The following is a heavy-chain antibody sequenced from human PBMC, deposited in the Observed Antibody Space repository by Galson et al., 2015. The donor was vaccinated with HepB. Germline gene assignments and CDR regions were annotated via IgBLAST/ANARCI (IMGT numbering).Heavy chain of an antibody. CDR1: GFTFDDYA. CDR3: AKGLYWNDVVEGQCFDY. V-gene: IGHV3-9*01. D-gene: IGHD1-1*01. CDR2: ISWNSGSI. Sequence: SLRLSCAASGFTFDDYAMHWVRQAPGKGLEWVSGISWNSGSIGYADSVKGRFTISRDNAKNSLYLQMNSLRAEDTALYYCAKGLYWNDVVEGQCFDYWGQGTLVTVSS. J-gene: IGHJ4*02.